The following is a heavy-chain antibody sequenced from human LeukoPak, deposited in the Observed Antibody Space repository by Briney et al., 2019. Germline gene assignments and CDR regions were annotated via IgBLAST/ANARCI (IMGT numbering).Heavy chain of an antibody. V-gene: IGHV1-18*04. J-gene: IGHJ3*02. D-gene: IGHD3-22*01. CDR1: GYTFTGCY. Sequence: GASVKVSCKASGYTFTGCYMHWVRQAPGQGLEWMGWISAYNGNTNYAQKLQGRVTMTTDTSTSTAYMELRSLRSDDTAVYYCASLDYYDSSGPDAFDIWGQGTMVTVSS. CDR2: ISAYNGNT. CDR3: ASLDYYDSSGPDAFDI.